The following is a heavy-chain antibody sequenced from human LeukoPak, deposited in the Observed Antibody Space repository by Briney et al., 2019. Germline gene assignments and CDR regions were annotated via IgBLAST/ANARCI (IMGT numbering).Heavy chain of an antibody. V-gene: IGHV4-34*01. CDR2: VNHSGTT. CDR1: GGSFSGHY. CDR3: ARAKPYCSGVNCFSPAYYYLDV. Sequence: SETLSLTCAVYGGSFSGHYWSWIRQPPGKGLEWIGEVNHSGTTNYNPSFTSRLTISVDTSRKQFFLKLRSVTAADTAVYYCARAKPYCSGVNCFSPAYYYLDVWGKGTTVTVSS. J-gene: IGHJ6*03. D-gene: IGHD2-15*01.